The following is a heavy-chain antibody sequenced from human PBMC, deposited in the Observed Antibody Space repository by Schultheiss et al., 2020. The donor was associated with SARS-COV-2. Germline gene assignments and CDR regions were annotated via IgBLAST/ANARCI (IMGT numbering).Heavy chain of an antibody. J-gene: IGHJ4*02. CDR3: AKDYGDYYSLFDY. V-gene: IGHV3-30*02. Sequence: GGSLRLSCAASGFTFSDYYMSWVRQAPGKGLEWVAVIWYDGSNKYYADSVKGRFTISRDNSKNTLYLQMNSLRAEDTAVYYCAKDYGDYYSLFDYWGQGTLVTVSS. CDR2: IWYDGSNK. CDR1: GFTFSDYY. D-gene: IGHD4-17*01.